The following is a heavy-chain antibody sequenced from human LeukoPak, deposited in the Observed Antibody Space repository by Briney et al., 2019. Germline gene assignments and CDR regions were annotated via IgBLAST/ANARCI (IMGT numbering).Heavy chain of an antibody. Sequence: SETLSLTCTVSGGSISSYYWSWIRQPPGKGLEWIGYIYYSGSTNYNPSLKGRVTISVDTSKNQFSLKLSSVTAADTAVYYCARVARDLFDYWGQGTLVTVSS. CDR3: ARVARDLFDY. D-gene: IGHD1-26*01. CDR1: GGSISSYY. J-gene: IGHJ4*02. CDR2: IYYSGST. V-gene: IGHV4-59*12.